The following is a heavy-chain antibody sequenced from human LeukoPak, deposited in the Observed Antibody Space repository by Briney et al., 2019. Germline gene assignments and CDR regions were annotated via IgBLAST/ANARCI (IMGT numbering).Heavy chain of an antibody. J-gene: IGHJ4*02. Sequence: PSETLSLTCTVSGGSISSYYWSWIRQPPGKGLEWIGYIYYSGSTNYNPSLKSRVTISVDTSKNQFSLKLSSVTAADTAVYYCARHAGYSSGWFDFDYWGQGTLVTVSS. CDR2: IYYSGST. V-gene: IGHV4-59*08. CDR1: GGSISSYY. D-gene: IGHD6-19*01. CDR3: ARHAGYSSGWFDFDY.